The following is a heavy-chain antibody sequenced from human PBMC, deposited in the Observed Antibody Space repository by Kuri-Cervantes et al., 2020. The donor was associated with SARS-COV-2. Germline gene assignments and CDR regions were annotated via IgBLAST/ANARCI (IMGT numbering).Heavy chain of an antibody. CDR3: AREGRTAAGTWSYYYYYYMNV. CDR2: VNHRGST. J-gene: IGHJ6*03. Sequence: SQTLSLTCAFYGESFSGYYWNWIRQSPGKGLEWIGEVNHRGSTNYNPSLKSRVTISVDTSSKQFSLHLGSVTAADTAVYYCAREGRTAAGTWSYYYYYYMNVWGKGTTVTVSS. D-gene: IGHD6-13*01. V-gene: IGHV4-34*01. CDR1: GESFSGYY.